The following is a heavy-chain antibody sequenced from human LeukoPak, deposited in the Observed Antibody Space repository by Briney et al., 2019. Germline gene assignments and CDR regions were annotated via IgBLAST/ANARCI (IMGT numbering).Heavy chain of an antibody. D-gene: IGHD5-12*01. Sequence: PGGSLRLSCAASGFTFSSYSMNWVRQAPGKGLEWVSSISSSSSYIYYADSVKGRFTISRDNAKNSLYLQMNSLRAEDTAVYYCARDGCGYDFSHYYGMDVWGQGTTVTVSS. V-gene: IGHV3-21*01. CDR2: ISSSSSYI. CDR1: GFTFSSYS. CDR3: ARDGCGYDFSHYYGMDV. J-gene: IGHJ6*02.